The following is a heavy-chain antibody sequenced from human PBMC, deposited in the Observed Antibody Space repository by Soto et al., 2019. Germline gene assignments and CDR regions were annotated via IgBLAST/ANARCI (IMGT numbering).Heavy chain of an antibody. CDR3: AKALDVRWLLNDAFDI. J-gene: IGHJ3*02. Sequence: GGSLRLSCAASGFTFSDYYMRWIRQAPGKGLEWVSYISSSGSSIFYAASVKGRFTISRDNSKNSLYLQMNSLRAEDTAVYYCAKALDVRWLLNDAFDIWGQGTMVTVSS. CDR1: GFTFSDYY. D-gene: IGHD3-22*01. CDR2: ISSSGSSI. V-gene: IGHV3-11*01.